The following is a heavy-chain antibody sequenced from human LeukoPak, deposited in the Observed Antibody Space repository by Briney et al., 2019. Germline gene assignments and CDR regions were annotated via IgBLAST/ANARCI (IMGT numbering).Heavy chain of an antibody. CDR2: ISGSGGSA. CDR1: GFTFSSYA. J-gene: IGHJ4*02. Sequence: GGSLRLSCAASGFTFSSYAMSWVRQAPGKGLEWVSAISGSGGSAYYADSVKGRFTISRDNSKNTLYLQMNSLRAEDTAVYYCAKEHIVVVTATLGYWGQGTLVTVSS. D-gene: IGHD2-21*02. CDR3: AKEHIVVVTATLGY. V-gene: IGHV3-23*01.